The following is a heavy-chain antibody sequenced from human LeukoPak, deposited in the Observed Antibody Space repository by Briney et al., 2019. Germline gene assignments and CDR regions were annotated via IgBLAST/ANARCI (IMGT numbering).Heavy chain of an antibody. J-gene: IGHJ6*02. V-gene: IGHV1-18*01. CDR2: ISAYNGNT. Sequence: ASVKVSCKASGYTFTSYGISWVRQAPGQGLEWMGWISAYNGNTNYAQKLQGRVTMTTDTSTSTAYMELRSLGSDDTAVYYCARDAHQIAGHYYYYGMDVWGQGTTVTVSS. CDR3: ARDAHQIAGHYYYYGMDV. CDR1: GYTFTSYG. D-gene: IGHD6-13*01.